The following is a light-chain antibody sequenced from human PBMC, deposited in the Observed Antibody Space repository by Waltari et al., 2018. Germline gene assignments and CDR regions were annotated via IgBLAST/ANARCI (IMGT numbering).Light chain of an antibody. V-gene: IGLV2-11*01. CDR3: CSYVGSNVV. J-gene: IGLJ2*01. Sequence: QSALPQPRPLSASPGQSVTIPRPGTSSPYTGYHYVSWYKQLPGKAPKLMIYDVVKRPSGVPDRFSASKSGNTASLTISGLQAEDEADYYCCSYVGSNVVFGGGTKLTVL. CDR1: SSPYTGYHY. CDR2: DVV.